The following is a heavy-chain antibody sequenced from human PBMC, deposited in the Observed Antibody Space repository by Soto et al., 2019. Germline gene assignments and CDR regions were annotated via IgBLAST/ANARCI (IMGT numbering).Heavy chain of an antibody. D-gene: IGHD6-13*01. CDR3: ARDPIAAAGQNWFDP. Sequence: VASVKVSCKASGYTFTSYGISWVRQAPGQGLEWMGWISAYNGNTNYAQKLQGRVTMTTDTSTSTAYMELRSLRSDDTAVYYCARDPIAAAGQNWFDPWGQGTLVTVSS. V-gene: IGHV1-18*04. J-gene: IGHJ5*02. CDR2: ISAYNGNT. CDR1: GYTFTSYG.